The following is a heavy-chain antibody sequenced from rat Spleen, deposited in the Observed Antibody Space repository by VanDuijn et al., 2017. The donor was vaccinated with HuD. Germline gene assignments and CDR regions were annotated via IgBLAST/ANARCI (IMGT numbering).Heavy chain of an antibody. CDR3: ARADVAGLSTDGI. CDR1: GFSLTSYS. Sequence: QVQLRESGPGLVQPSETLSLTCTVSGFSLTSYSVIWVRQPPGKGLEWMGVIWGDGNTNYNSALKSRLSISRDTSKSQIYLKMNSLQTEDTATYFCARADVAGLSTDGIWGQGIMVTVSS. V-gene: IGHV2-13*01. D-gene: IGHD1-2*01. CDR2: IWGDGNT. J-gene: IGHJ2*01.